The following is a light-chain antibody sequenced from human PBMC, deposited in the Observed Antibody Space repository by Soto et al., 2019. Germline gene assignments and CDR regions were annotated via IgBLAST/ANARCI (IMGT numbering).Light chain of an antibody. J-gene: IGLJ1*01. CDR2: EVS. V-gene: IGLV2-14*01. CDR1: SSDIGDYNS. Sequence: SALTQPASGSASPGQSLTLSCPGSSSDIGDYNSVSWYQQYPGKAPKLMIYEVSNRPSGVSNRFSGSKSGNTAYLTISGLQVEDEDEYFCFSFKTTSTHVFGTGNKGTVL. CDR3: FSFKTTSTHV.